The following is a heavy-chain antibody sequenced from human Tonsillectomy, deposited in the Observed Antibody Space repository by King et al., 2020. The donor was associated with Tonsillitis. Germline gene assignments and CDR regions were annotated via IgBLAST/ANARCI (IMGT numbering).Heavy chain of an antibody. CDR3: ARRSAWPNPFDY. CDR2: IYYSGGT. CDR1: GGSISSSSYY. V-gene: IGHV4-39*01. Sequence: QLQESGPGLVKPSETLSLTCTVSGGSISSSSYYWGWIRPPPGKGLEWIGSIYYSGGTFYNPSLKSRVTISGDTSKNQFSLKLSSVTAAATAVYYCARRSAWPNPFDYWGQGTQVTVSS. J-gene: IGHJ4*02.